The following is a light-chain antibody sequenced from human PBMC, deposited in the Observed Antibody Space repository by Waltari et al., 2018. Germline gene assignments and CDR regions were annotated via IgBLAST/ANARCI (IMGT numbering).Light chain of an antibody. CDR3: QHYVRLPAT. J-gene: IGKJ1*01. Sequence: LVLTQSPGTLSLSPGERATLSCTASQTVSRTLAWYQQKPGQAPRILIYGASIRATGIPDRFSGSGSGTDFSLTISRLEPEDFAVYYCQHYVRLPATFGQGTKVEIK. V-gene: IGKV3-20*01. CDR1: QTVSRT. CDR2: GAS.